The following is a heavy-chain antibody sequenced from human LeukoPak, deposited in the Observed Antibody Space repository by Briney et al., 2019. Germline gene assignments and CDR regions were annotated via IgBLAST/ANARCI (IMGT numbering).Heavy chain of an antibody. CDR3: AREPTIPYFDY. D-gene: IGHD4/OR15-4a*01. J-gene: IGHJ4*02. CDR2: ISSSGTVI. CDR1: GFTFSTYE. Sequence: GGSLRLSCAASGFTFSTYEINWVRQAPGKGLGWISYISSSGTVIYYADSVKGPFTISRDNAKKSLYLQMNSLRAEDTAVYYCAREPTIPYFDYWGQGTLVTVPS. V-gene: IGHV3-48*03.